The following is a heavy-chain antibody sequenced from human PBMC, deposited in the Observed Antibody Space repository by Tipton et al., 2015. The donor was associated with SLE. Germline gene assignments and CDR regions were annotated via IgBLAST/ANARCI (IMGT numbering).Heavy chain of an antibody. Sequence: TLSLTCTVSGGSVSSGTSYWGWIRQPPGKGLEWIGYIYYSGSTYYNPSLKSRVTISVDTSKNQFSLKLSSVTAADTAVYYCARGLLVVPAAMGGWFDPWGQGTLVTVSS. V-gene: IGHV4-31*03. CDR3: ARGLLVVPAAMGGWFDP. CDR2: IYYSGST. D-gene: IGHD2-2*01. J-gene: IGHJ5*02. CDR1: GGSVSSGTSY.